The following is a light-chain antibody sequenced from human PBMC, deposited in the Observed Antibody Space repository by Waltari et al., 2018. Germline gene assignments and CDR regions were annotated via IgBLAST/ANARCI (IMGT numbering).Light chain of an antibody. CDR1: SSDVGAYNY. V-gene: IGLV2-11*01. CDR3: CSYAGSYTVV. J-gene: IGLJ2*01. Sequence: QSALTQPRSVSGSPGQSVTISCTGTSSDVGAYNYVSWYQQHPGKAPKLMIYDVSKRPSWGPDRCAGSKAGNTASLTISGLQAEDEADYYCCSYAGSYTVVFGGGTKLTVL. CDR2: DVS.